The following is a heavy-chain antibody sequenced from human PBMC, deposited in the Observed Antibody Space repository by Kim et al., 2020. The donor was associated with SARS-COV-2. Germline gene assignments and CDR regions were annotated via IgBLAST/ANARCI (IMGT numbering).Heavy chain of an antibody. Sequence: SETLSLTCTVSGGSISSGGYYWSWIRQHPGKGLEWIGYIYYSGSTYYNPSLKSRVTISVDTSKNQFSLKLSSVTAADTAVYYCARGKLELFSGSGGDAFDIWGQGTMVTVSS. D-gene: IGHD1-7*01. CDR1: GGSISSGGYY. CDR2: IYYSGST. V-gene: IGHV4-31*03. CDR3: ARGKLELFSGSGGDAFDI. J-gene: IGHJ3*02.